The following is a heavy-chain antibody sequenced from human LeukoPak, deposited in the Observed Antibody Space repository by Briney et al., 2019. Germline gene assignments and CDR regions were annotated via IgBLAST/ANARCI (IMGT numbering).Heavy chain of an antibody. J-gene: IGHJ4*02. Sequence: ASVKVSCKASGYTFTSYYMNWVRQAPGQGLEWMGIINPNGGRTSYAQKFQGRVTMTTDTSTSTAYMELRSLRSDDTAVYYCARKPGDYRKYYFDYWGQGTLVTVSS. V-gene: IGHV1-46*01. D-gene: IGHD2-21*01. CDR3: ARKPGDYRKYYFDY. CDR2: INPNGGRT. CDR1: GYTFTSYY.